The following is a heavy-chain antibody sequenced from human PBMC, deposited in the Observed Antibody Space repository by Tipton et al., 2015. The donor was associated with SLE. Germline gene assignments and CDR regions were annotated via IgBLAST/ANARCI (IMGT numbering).Heavy chain of an antibody. CDR1: GITFSSHW. CDR2: IKSDGSST. CDR3: IRSDYGDY. Sequence: SLRLSCAASGITFSSHWMHWVRQAPGKGLVWVSRIKSDGSSTTYADSVKGRFTISRDNAKNTLYLQMNSLRAEDTGVYYWIRSDYGDYWGQGTLVTVSS. D-gene: IGHD3-16*01. J-gene: IGHJ4*02. V-gene: IGHV3-74*03.